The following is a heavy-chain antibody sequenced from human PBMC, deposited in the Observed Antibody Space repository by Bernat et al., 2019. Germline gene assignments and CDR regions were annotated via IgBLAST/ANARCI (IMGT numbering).Heavy chain of an antibody. CDR3: AHRLSLVSYCKYGRFDY. J-gene: IGHJ4*02. V-gene: IGHV2-5*02. Sequence: QITLKESGPTVVKPTQTLTLTCTFSGFSLSTRGVGVGWIRQPPGKALEWLALIYWDDDKRYSPSLKSRLTITKYTSTNQVVLTVTNVDPEDTAKYYCAHRLSLVSYCKYGRFDYWGQGTLVGVSA. CDR2: IYWDDDK. CDR1: GFSLSTRGVG. D-gene: IGHD2-21*01.